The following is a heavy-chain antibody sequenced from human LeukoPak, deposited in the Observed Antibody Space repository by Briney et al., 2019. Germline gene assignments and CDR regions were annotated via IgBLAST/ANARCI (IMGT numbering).Heavy chain of an antibody. CDR2: IKGKPDGGAI. V-gene: IGHV3-15*01. CDR1: GLGRSFKETW. CDR3: TTDPRY. Sequence: PGGSLRLSCSDSGLGRSFKETWMSWVRRAPGKGLEWIGRIKGKPDGGAIDYIAPVRGRFSISRDDSKNLVFLQMDSLKIEDTAVYYCTTDPRYWGQGTMVTVSS. J-gene: IGHJ4*02.